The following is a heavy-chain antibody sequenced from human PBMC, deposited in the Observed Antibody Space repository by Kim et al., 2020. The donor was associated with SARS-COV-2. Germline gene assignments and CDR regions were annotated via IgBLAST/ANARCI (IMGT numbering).Heavy chain of an antibody. CDR2: ISGSGGST. Sequence: GGSLRLSCAASGFTFSSYAMSWVRQAPGKGLEWVSAISGSGGSTYYADSVKGRFTISRDNSKNTLYLQMNSLRAEDTAVYYCAKDGANGDFWSGYFADGMDVWGQGTTVTVSS. CDR1: GFTFSSYA. D-gene: IGHD3-3*01. V-gene: IGHV3-23*01. CDR3: AKDGANGDFWSGYFADGMDV. J-gene: IGHJ6*02.